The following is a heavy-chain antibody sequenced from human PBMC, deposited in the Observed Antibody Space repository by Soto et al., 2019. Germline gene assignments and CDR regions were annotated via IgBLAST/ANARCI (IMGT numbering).Heavy chain of an antibody. Sequence: QVQLQESGPGLVKASQTLSLTCTVSGGSISSGDYYWSWIRQPPGKGLEWIGYIYYSGSTYYNPSLKSRVTISVDTSKNQFSLKLSSVTAADTAVYYCARDLGYCTNGVCFGFDYWGQGTLVTVSS. CDR3: ARDLGYCTNGVCFGFDY. D-gene: IGHD2-8*01. J-gene: IGHJ4*02. CDR1: GGSISSGDYY. CDR2: IYYSGST. V-gene: IGHV4-30-4*01.